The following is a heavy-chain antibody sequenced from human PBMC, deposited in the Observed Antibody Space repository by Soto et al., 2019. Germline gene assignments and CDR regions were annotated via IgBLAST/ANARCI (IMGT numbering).Heavy chain of an antibody. D-gene: IGHD4-17*01. Sequence: QVQLVESGGGVVQPGRSLRLSCAASGFTFSDYGMHWVRQAPGKGLEWVAVIWYDGSNRYYADSVKGRFTISRDNSKNTLYLQMNSLRAEDTAVYYCAREGHGIYGDYDMGGYWGQGTLVTVSS. V-gene: IGHV3-33*01. J-gene: IGHJ4*02. CDR1: GFTFSDYG. CDR2: IWYDGSNR. CDR3: AREGHGIYGDYDMGGY.